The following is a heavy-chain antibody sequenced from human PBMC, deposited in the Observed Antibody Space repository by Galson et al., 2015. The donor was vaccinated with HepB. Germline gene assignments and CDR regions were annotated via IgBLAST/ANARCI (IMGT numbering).Heavy chain of an antibody. V-gene: IGHV3-21*06. CDR3: ARDWGIAVAGTWWFDP. CDR1: RFTFSNYN. CDR2: ISYNSDHI. Sequence: SLRLSCAASRFTFSNYNMNWVRQPPGKGLEWVASISYNSDHIYYADSVKGRFTISRDNAKNSLYLQMNSLRAEDTAVYYCARDWGIAVAGTWWFDPWGQGTLVTVSS. D-gene: IGHD6-19*01. J-gene: IGHJ5*02.